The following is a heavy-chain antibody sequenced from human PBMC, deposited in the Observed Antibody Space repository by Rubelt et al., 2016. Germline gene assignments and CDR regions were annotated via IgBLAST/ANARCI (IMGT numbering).Heavy chain of an antibody. CDR1: GFTFNNAW. D-gene: IGHD1-14*01. J-gene: IGHJ3*02. CDR3: ARGGAAGEAFDI. Sequence: VQLVESGGGLVKPGGSLRLSCAASGFTFNNAWMSWVRQAPGKGLEWVALIWYDGSNKYYADSVKGRFTISRDNSKNMVYLQMNSLRAEDTAVYYCARGGAAGEAFDIWGQGTMVTVSS. CDR2: IWYDGSNK. V-gene: IGHV3-33*08.